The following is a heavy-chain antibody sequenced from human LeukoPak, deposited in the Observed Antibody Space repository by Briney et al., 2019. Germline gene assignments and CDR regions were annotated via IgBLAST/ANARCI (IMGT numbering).Heavy chain of an antibody. D-gene: IGHD3-16*01. Sequence: GGSLRLSCAASGFTVSSNYMSWVRQAPGKGLGWVSVIYSVGSTHCADSVKGRFSISRQNSKNTLYLQRNSLRAEDTAVYYCARGRGGLYGMDVWGQGTTVTVSS. CDR1: GFTVSSNY. CDR2: IYSVGST. J-gene: IGHJ6*02. V-gene: IGHV3-53*01. CDR3: ARGRGGLYGMDV.